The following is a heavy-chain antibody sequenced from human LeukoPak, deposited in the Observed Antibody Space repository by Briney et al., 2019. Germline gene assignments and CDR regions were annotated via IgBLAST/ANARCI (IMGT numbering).Heavy chain of an antibody. D-gene: IGHD2-15*01. Sequence: PGRSLRLSCAASGFTFSSYGMHWVRQAPGKGLEWVAVMYYDGISTYYADSVKGRFTISRDNSNNTLYLQMNSLRVEDTGVYYCARDYYCSGGSCLYFDYWGQGTLVTVSS. CDR1: GFTFSSYG. CDR3: ARDYYCSGGSCLYFDY. V-gene: IGHV3-33*01. J-gene: IGHJ4*02. CDR2: MYYDGIST.